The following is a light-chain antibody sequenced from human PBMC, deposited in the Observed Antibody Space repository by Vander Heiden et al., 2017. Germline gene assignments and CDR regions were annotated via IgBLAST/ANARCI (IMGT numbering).Light chain of an antibody. CDR2: DVS. Sequence: LTQPGARCGSPRKSITISCTGTSSDVGGYNYVSWYQQHPGKAPKLMIYDVSNRPSGVSNRFSGSKSGNTASLTISGLQAEDEADYYCSSYTSSSPPIVVFGGGTKLTVL. CDR3: SSYTSSSPPIVV. V-gene: IGLV2-14*01. CDR1: SSDVGGYNY. J-gene: IGLJ2*01.